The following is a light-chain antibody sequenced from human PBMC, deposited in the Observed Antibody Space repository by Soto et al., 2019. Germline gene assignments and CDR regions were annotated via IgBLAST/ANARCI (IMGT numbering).Light chain of an antibody. Sequence: QSALTQPASVSGSPGQSITISCTGTSSDVGAYIYVSWYQHHPGKAPKVMIYEVTNRPSGVSDRFPGSKSGNTASLTISGLQAEDEADYYCCSYTSSRTYVFGTGTKVTVL. CDR1: SSDVGAYIY. V-gene: IGLV2-14*01. J-gene: IGLJ1*01. CDR3: CSYTSSRTYV. CDR2: EVT.